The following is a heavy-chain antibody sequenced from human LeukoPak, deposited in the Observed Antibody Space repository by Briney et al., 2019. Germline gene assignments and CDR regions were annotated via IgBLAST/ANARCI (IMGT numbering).Heavy chain of an antibody. Sequence: PSETLSLTCAVYGGSFSGYYWSWIRQPPGKGLEWIGEINHSGSTNYNPSLKSRVTISVDTSKNQFSLKLSSVTAADTAVYYCARRIQLWSTFDYWGQGTLVTVSS. D-gene: IGHD5-18*01. CDR3: ARRIQLWSTFDY. CDR1: GGSFSGYY. V-gene: IGHV4-34*01. J-gene: IGHJ4*02. CDR2: INHSGST.